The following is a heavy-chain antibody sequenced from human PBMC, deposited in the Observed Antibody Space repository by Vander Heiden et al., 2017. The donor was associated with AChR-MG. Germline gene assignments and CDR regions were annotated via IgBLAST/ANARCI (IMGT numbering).Heavy chain of an antibody. CDR3: ARVPPSYDFWSGYYGSGHNTHYYYYGMDV. D-gene: IGHD3-3*01. Sequence: QVQLQESGPGLVKPSETLSLTCTVSGGSISSYYWSWIRQPPGKGLEWIGYIYYSGSTNYNPSLKSRVTRSVDTSKNQFSLKLSSVTAADTAVYYCARVPPSYDFWSGYYGSGHNTHYYYYGMDVWGQGTTVTVSS. V-gene: IGHV4-59*01. J-gene: IGHJ6*02. CDR1: GGSISSYY. CDR2: IYYSGST.